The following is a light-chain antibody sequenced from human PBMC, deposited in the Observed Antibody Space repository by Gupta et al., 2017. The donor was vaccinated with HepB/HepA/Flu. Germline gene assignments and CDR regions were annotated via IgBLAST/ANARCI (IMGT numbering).Light chain of an antibody. V-gene: IGKV1-5*03. CDR3: QHVNNYPII. Sequence: IQMTQSPSSLSASIGDRVTITCRASQSISSWLAWYQQKPGKAPKLLIYKASSLESGVPSRFSGSGSGTELTLTISSLQPDDFATYYCQHVNNYPIIFGQGTNVDIK. CDR1: QSISSW. J-gene: IGKJ1*01. CDR2: KAS.